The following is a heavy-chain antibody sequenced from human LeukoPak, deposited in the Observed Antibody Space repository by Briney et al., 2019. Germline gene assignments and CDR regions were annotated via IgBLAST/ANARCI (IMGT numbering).Heavy chain of an antibody. CDR3: AILYSTNY. V-gene: IGHV3-23*01. CDR1: GFTFSSYA. J-gene: IGHJ4*02. Sequence: GGSQRLSCAASGFTFSSYAMTWVRQAPGKGLEWVSGISNSGGFTYYADSVKGRLTISRDNSKNTLYLQMNSLRAEDTALYYCAILYSTNYWGQGTLVTVSS. CDR2: ISNSGGFT. D-gene: IGHD6-13*01.